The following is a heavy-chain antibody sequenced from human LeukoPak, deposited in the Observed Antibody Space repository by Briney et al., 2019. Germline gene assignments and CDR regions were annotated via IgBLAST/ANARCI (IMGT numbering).Heavy chain of an antibody. V-gene: IGHV1-69*04. CDR1: GGTFSSYA. CDR3: ARILGGSYLDAFDI. D-gene: IGHD1-26*01. J-gene: IGHJ3*02. Sequence: SAKVSCKASGGTFSSYAISWVRQAPGQGLEWMGRIIPILGIANYAQKFQGRVTITADKSTSTAYMELSSLRSEDTAVYYCARILGGSYLDAFDIWGQGTMVTVSS. CDR2: IIPILGIA.